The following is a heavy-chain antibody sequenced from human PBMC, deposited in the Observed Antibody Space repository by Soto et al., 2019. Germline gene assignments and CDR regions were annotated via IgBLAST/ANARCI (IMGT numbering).Heavy chain of an antibody. D-gene: IGHD2-21*02. CDR3: ANASGGGNSAYFDY. J-gene: IGHJ4*02. CDR1: GFSLSTYDVG. CDR2: IYWDDDR. V-gene: IGHV2-5*02. Sequence: QITLKESGPTLVKRTQTLTLTCTFSGFSLSTYDVGVGWIRQPPRKALEWLAVIYWDDDRRYSPSLKSRLTVTKDTSKNQVVLTMTNVDPVDTATYYCANASGGGNSAYFDYWGQGTLGTVSS.